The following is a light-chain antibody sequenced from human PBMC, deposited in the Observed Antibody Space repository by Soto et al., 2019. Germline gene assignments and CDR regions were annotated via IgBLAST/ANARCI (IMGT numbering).Light chain of an antibody. J-gene: IGKJ1*01. Sequence: DIQMTQSPSTLSSSLGDRVTITCRASQSIGDSLAWYQQKPGKAPYLLISDVSSLERGVPSRFSGSGSGTEFTLTISSMQPDDFATYYCLQDINYPWTFGQGTKVDI. V-gene: IGKV1-5*01. CDR2: DVS. CDR1: QSIGDS. CDR3: LQDINYPWT.